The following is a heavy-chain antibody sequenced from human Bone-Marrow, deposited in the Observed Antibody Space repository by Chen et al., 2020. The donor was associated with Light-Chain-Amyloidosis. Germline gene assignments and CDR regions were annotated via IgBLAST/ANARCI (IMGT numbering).Heavy chain of an antibody. CDR1: GDSIRGTNYY. V-gene: IGHV4-39*07. Sequence: QVQLQESGPGLVKPSEILPLTCTVSGDSIRGTNYYWGWIRQPPGEGLEWIGTISYDGYTYYNPSLKSRVTISLDTSKNQVSLKLSSVTAADTAVYYCAREIRLATPAAVTPDYWGQGTLVTVSS. CDR3: AREIRLATPAAVTPDY. J-gene: IGHJ4*02. CDR2: ISYDGYT. D-gene: IGHD6-13*01.